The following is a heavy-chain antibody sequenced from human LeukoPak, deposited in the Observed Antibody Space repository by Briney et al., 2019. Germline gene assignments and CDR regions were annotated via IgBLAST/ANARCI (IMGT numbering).Heavy chain of an antibody. CDR2: IYSGGST. D-gene: IGHD3-22*01. J-gene: IGHJ4*02. CDR1: GFTVSGNC. V-gene: IGHV3-53*01. Sequence: GGSLRLSCAASGFTVSGNCMTWVRQAPGKGLEWVSLIYSGGSTYYADSVKGRFTISRDNSKNTLYLQMNSLRAEDTAVYYCARVGRITMIVVAAGIDYWGQGTLVTVSS. CDR3: ARVGRITMIVVAAGIDY.